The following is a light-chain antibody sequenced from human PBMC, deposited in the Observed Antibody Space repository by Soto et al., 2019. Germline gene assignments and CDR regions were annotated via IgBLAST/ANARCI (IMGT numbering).Light chain of an antibody. CDR2: AAS. CDR3: QQYYSYPFT. CDR1: QSISVW. V-gene: IGKV1-27*01. J-gene: IGKJ3*01. Sequence: DIQMTQSPSTLSASVGDRVTITCRASQSISVWLAWYQQKPGKVPKLLIYAASTLQSGVPSRFSGSGSGTDFTLTISSLQPEDVATYYCQQYYSYPFTFGPGTKVDIK.